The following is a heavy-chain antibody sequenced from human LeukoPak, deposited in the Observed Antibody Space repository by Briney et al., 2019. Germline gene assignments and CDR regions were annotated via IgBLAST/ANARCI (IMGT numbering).Heavy chain of an antibody. Sequence: PGGSLRLSCAASGFTVSSNYMSWVRQAPGKGLEWVSVIYSGGSTYYADSVKGRFTVSRDNSKNTLYLQMNSLRAEDTAVYYCARGVHSGSYGYWGQGTLVTVSS. J-gene: IGHJ4*02. CDR3: ARGVHSGSYGY. D-gene: IGHD1-26*01. V-gene: IGHV3-53*01. CDR1: GFTVSSNY. CDR2: IYSGGST.